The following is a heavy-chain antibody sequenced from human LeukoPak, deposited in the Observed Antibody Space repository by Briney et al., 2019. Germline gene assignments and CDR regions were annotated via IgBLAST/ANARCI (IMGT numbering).Heavy chain of an antibody. J-gene: IGHJ5*02. D-gene: IGHD2-15*01. CDR2: IYYSGST. CDR1: GFTFSDYY. Sequence: PGGSLRLSCAASGFTFSDYYLGWIRQPPGKGLEWIGSIYYSGSTYYNPSLKSRVTISVDTSKNQFSLKLSSVTAADTAVYYCARPVCSGGSCYPDRFDPWGQGTLVTVSS. V-gene: IGHV4-39*01. CDR3: ARPVCSGGSCYPDRFDP.